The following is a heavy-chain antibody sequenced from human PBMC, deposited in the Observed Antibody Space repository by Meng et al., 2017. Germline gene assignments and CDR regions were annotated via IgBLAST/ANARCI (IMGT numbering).Heavy chain of an antibody. D-gene: IGHD5-24*01. V-gene: IGHV5-51*01. Sequence: KVSCKGSGYSFTSYWIGWVRQMPGKGLEWMGIIYPGDSDTRYSPSFQGQVTISADKSISTAYLQWSSLKASDTAMYYCARHRDSYNTKSHAFDIWGQGTMVTVSS. CDR2: IYPGDSDT. CDR1: GYSFTSYW. CDR3: ARHRDSYNTKSHAFDI. J-gene: IGHJ3*02.